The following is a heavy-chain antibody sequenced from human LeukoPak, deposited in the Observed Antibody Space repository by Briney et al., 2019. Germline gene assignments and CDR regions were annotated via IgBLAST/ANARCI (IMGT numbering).Heavy chain of an antibody. CDR3: AKKNIDYGDYEGAFDI. CDR2: ISHDGSNK. J-gene: IGHJ3*02. D-gene: IGHD4-17*01. Sequence: GRSLRLSCAASGFTFSSYGMHWVRQAPGKGLEWVAVISHDGSNKYYADSVKGRFTISRDNSKNTLYLQMNSLRAEDTAVYYCAKKNIDYGDYEGAFDIWGQGTMVTVSS. V-gene: IGHV3-30*18. CDR1: GFTFSSYG.